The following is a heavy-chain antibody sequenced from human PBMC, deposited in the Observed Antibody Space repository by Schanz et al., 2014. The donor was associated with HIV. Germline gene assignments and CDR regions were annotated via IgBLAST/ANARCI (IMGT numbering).Heavy chain of an antibody. CDR1: GFTFSSYA. D-gene: IGHD6-13*01. V-gene: IGHV3-30*18. J-gene: IGHJ4*02. Sequence: QEQVVESGGGVVQPGRSLRLACAASGFTFSSYAMHWVRQAPGTGLEWVAVISYDRSHKYYADSVKGRFTISRDISKNTLYLQMNSLRAEDTAVYYCAKEEQQLGGVGGYHFDYWGQGTLVTVSS. CDR3: AKEEQQLGGVGGYHFDY. CDR2: ISYDRSHK.